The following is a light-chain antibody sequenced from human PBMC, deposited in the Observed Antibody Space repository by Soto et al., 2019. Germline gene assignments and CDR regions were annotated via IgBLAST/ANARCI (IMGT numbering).Light chain of an antibody. CDR3: QQGYSTPWT. CDR2: AAS. CDR1: QSISSY. V-gene: IGKV1-39*01. J-gene: IGKJ1*01. Sequence: DIQMTQSPSSLSASVGDRVTITCRASQSISSYLHWYQQKPGKAPKLLIYAASNLQSGVPSRFSASGSGTDFTLTLKSMQTQDFANYSCQQGYSTPWTFGQGTKVDIK.